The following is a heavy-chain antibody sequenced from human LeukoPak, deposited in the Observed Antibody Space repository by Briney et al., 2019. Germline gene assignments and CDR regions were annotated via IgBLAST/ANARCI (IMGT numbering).Heavy chain of an antibody. V-gene: IGHV1-24*01. CDR1: GYSLTALA. D-gene: IGHD4-17*01. CDR2: FDPDDGAR. Sequence: ASVKVSCKVSGYSLTALAIHWVRQAPGKGLEWMGRFDPDDGARIYSQRFQDRFLMTEDPSSDTAYTELSGLRSEDTAVYFCASDRTMTTVTSGQSWDDPWGQGTLVTVSS. J-gene: IGHJ5*02. CDR3: ASDRTMTTVTSGQSWDDP.